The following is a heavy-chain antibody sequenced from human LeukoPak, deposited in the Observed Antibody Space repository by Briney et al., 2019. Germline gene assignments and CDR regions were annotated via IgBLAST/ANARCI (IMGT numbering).Heavy chain of an antibody. D-gene: IGHD3/OR15-3a*01. J-gene: IGHJ4*02. Sequence: PGGSLRLSCVASGFFFDDYGMHWVRQVPGKGLEWVSGISWQSRTRKYADSVRGRFTISRDNAKNSLYLQMNSLRAEDTAVFYCARDQYDTWSRRGNFDSWGQGTLVIVSS. CDR3: ARDQYDTWSRRGNFDS. V-gene: IGHV3-9*01. CDR2: ISWQSRTR. CDR1: GFFFDDYG.